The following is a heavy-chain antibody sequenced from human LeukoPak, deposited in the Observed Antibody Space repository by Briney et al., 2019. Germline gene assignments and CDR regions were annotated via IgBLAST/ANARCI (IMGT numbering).Heavy chain of an antibody. CDR1: GGSLIDYY. J-gene: IGHJ3*02. D-gene: IGHD6-19*01. CDR2: INHRGTA. CDR3: VSGRVAGIDAFDI. Sequence: SETLSLTCAVNGGSLIDYYWSWIRQPPGMGLEWIGEINHRGTANYNASLESRVSMSVDTSRNQFSLKLTSVTAADTAVYYCVSGRVAGIDAFDIWGQGTMVTVSS. V-gene: IGHV4-34*01.